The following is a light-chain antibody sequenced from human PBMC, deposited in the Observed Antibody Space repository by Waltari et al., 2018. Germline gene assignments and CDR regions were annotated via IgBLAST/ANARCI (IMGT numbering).Light chain of an antibody. Sequence: EIVMTQSPATLSVSPGERATLSCRASQSISSNLAWYQHRPGQAPRILSYDASTRATGIPARFSGSGSGTEFTLTISSLQSEDFALYYCQQYNNWPQTFGQGTKVEIE. V-gene: IGKV3-15*01. CDR1: QSISSN. CDR2: DAS. J-gene: IGKJ1*01. CDR3: QQYNNWPQT.